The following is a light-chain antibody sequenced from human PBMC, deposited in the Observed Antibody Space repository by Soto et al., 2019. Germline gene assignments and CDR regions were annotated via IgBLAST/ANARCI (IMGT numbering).Light chain of an antibody. Sequence: EIVLTQSPATLSLFPGERATLSCRASQSVSSQLAWYQQKPGQAPRLLIYDASNRATGIPARFSGYGSGTDFTLTISSLEPEDFAVYYCQQRSNWPEFTFGPGNKVDIK. CDR1: QSVSSQ. CDR3: QQRSNWPEFT. J-gene: IGKJ3*01. V-gene: IGKV3-11*01. CDR2: DAS.